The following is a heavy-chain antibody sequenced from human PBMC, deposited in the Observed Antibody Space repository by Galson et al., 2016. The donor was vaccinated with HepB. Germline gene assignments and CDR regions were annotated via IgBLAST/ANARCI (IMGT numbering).Heavy chain of an antibody. CDR2: IKKDGIER. V-gene: IGHV3-7*01. CDR3: ASLDSTHYPRVD. Sequence: SLRLSCAASGLTLTSDWMSWVRQAPGKGLEWVACIKKDGIERYHADSVMRRFTISRDNAKNLLYLQMNSLIAEDTAVYFCASLDSTHYPRVDRGQGTRVTVS. J-gene: IGHJ4*02. CDR1: GLTLTSDW. D-gene: IGHD2/OR15-2a*01.